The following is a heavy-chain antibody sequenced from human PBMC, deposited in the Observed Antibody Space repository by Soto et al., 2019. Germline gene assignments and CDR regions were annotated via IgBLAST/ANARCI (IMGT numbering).Heavy chain of an antibody. J-gene: IGHJ5*02. CDR2: INPSGGST. CDR3: ARDWPISAAAVTGPWFDP. CDR1: GYTFTSYY. Sequence: ASVKVSCKASGYTFTSYYMHWVRQAPGQGLEWMGIINPSGGSTSYAQKFQGRVTMTRDTSTSTVYMELSSLRSEDTAVYYCARDWPISAAAVTGPWFDPWGQGTLVTVSS. V-gene: IGHV1-46*01. D-gene: IGHD6-13*01.